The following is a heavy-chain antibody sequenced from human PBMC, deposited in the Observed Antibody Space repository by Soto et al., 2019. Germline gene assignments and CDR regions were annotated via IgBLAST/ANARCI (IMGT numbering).Heavy chain of an antibody. CDR2: IYYSGST. J-gene: IGHJ4*02. Sequence: SETLSLTCTVSGGSISSYYWSWIRQPPGKGLEWIGYIYYSGSTNYNPSLKSRVTISVDTSKNQFSLKLSSVTAADTAVYYCARHTYYGDFLDYWGQGTLVTVSS. D-gene: IGHD4-17*01. CDR1: GGSISSYY. CDR3: ARHTYYGDFLDY. V-gene: IGHV4-59*08.